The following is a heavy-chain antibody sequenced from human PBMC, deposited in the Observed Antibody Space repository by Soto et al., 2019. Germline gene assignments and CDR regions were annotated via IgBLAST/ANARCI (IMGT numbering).Heavy chain of an antibody. CDR3: AHAFGGTSWPNDAFDI. CDR1: GFSLSGDGVG. CDR2: IYWDDDQ. D-gene: IGHD3-3*02. V-gene: IGHV2-5*02. J-gene: IGHJ3*02. Sequence: QITLKESGPTLVKPTQSLTLTCTVSGFSLSGDGVGVGWIRQPPGKALEWLALIYWDDDQRYRPSLQTRLTITKDTSKHQVVLTMTNMDPAATATYYCAHAFGGTSWPNDAFDIWGQGTVVTVAS.